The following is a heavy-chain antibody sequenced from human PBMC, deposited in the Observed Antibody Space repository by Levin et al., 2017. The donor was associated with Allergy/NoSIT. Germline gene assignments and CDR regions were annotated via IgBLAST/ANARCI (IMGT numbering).Heavy chain of an antibody. CDR2: ISWNSGYI. V-gene: IGHV3-9*01. J-gene: IGHJ3*02. Sequence: SLKISCAASGFTFDDYAMNWVRQAPGKGLEWVSGISWNSGYIDYADSVKGRFTISRDNAKNSLYLQMNSLRAEDTALYYCAKQTCSGASCIVLDKWGQGTMVTVSS. CDR3: AKQTCSGASCIVLDK. CDR1: GFTFDDYA. D-gene: IGHD2-15*01.